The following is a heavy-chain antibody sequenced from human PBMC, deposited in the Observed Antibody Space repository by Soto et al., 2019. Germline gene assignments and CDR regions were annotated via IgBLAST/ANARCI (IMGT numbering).Heavy chain of an antibody. Sequence: QVHLVQSGAELKKPGASVRVSCKASGYSFTRNGISWVRQAPGQGLEWMGWISAKNGDTNYAQKFQGRVIMTTDTSTSTAYMELRSLRSDDTAVYYCVRDRDSDTWPSRDVWGQGTMVTDSS. CDR3: VRDRDSDTWPSRDV. J-gene: IGHJ6*02. CDR1: GYSFTRNG. D-gene: IGHD1-26*01. CDR2: ISAKNGDT. V-gene: IGHV1-18*01.